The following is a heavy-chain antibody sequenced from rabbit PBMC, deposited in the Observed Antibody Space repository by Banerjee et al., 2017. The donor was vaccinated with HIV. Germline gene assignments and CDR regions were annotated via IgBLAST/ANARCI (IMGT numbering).Heavy chain of an antibody. CDR3: ARDLAGVIGWNFGL. CDR2: IITSSGST. Sequence: QEQLVESGGGLVKPEGSLTLTCTASGFDLSSYYYMCWVRQAPGKGLEVVACIITSSGSTWYASWVNGRFTISKSTSLNTVDLKMTSLTAADTATYFCARDLAGVIGWNFGLWGPGTLVTVS. CDR1: GFDLSSYYY. V-gene: IGHV1S43*01. J-gene: IGHJ4*01. D-gene: IGHD4-1*01.